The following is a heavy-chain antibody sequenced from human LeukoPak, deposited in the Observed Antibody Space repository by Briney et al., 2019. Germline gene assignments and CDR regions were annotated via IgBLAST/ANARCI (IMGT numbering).Heavy chain of an antibody. CDR3: ARETGFADAFDF. J-gene: IGHJ5*01. CDR2: ITGTGSQFDDV. Sequence: GGSLRLSCAASGFKFSVYRKNWVRQAPGSGLEWVSRITGTGSQFDDVDYADSVRGRFTISRDNAKDSLFLEMSGLRVEDTGIYFCARETGFADAFDFWGRGTLVTVSS. CDR1: GFKFSVYR. V-gene: IGHV3-21*03.